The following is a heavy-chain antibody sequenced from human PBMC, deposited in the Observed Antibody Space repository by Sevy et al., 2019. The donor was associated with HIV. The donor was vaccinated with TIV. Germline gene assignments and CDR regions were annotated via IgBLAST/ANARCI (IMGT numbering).Heavy chain of an antibody. CDR2: IRYDGSNK. J-gene: IGHJ4*02. V-gene: IGHV3-30*02. CDR1: GFTFSSYG. CDR3: AKDRGNYERFDY. D-gene: IGHD1-26*01. Sequence: GGSLRLSCAASGFTFSSYGMHWVRQAPGKGLEWVAFIRYDGSNKYYADSVKGRFTISRDNSKNTLYLQMNSLRAEDTAVYYCAKDRGNYERFDYWGQGTLVTVSS.